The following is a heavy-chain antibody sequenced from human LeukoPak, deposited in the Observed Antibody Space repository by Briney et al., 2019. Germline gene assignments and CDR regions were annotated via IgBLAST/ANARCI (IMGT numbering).Heavy chain of an antibody. J-gene: IGHJ4*02. V-gene: IGHV3-30*02. CDR3: AEDQQLQPFHY. D-gene: IGHD1-1*01. CDR2: IQYDGSDE. CDR1: GFTFNNYG. Sequence: GGSLRLSCAASGFTFNNYGMHWVRQAPGKGLEWVAFIQYDGSDEHYADSVKGRFTISRDNSKNTLFLQMNSLRAEDTAMYYCAEDQQLQPFHYWGQGTLVTVSS.